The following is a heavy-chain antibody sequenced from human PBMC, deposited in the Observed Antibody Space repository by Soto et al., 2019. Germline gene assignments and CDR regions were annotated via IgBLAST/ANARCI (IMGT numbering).Heavy chain of an antibody. D-gene: IGHD1-1*01. CDR1: GASISGFY. J-gene: IGHJ5*02. Sequence: PSETLSLTCTVSGASISGFYVSWIRNSAWKGLEVIGRIYSTGTTDYKPSLKVVVMIGVATSKKQFSRKLRSVTAADTAVYYCVRDGTKTFRDRFDPCRQG. CDR2: IYSTGTT. CDR3: VRDGTKTFRDRFDP. V-gene: IGHV4-4*07.